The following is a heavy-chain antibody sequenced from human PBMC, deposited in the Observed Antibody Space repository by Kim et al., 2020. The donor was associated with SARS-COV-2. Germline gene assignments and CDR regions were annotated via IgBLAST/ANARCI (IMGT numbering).Heavy chain of an antibody. Sequence: GGSLRLSCAASVFTFGRYWIQWVRQAPGKGLVWVSHITSDGSSTTYADSVKGRFTISRDNAKNTLYLQMNSLTADDTAVYYCVRDNYGVDYWGQGTLVTV. CDR3: VRDNYGVDY. CDR2: ITSDGSST. V-gene: IGHV3-74*01. D-gene: IGHD3-16*01. CDR1: VFTFGRYW. J-gene: IGHJ4*02.